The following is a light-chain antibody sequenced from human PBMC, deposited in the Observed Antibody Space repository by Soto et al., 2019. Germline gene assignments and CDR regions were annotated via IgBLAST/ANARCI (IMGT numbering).Light chain of an antibody. J-gene: IGLJ2*01. Sequence: QSVLTQPPSASGTPGQRVTISCSGSSSNIGSHYVYWYQQLPGTAPKLLIYRNSQRPSAIPDRFSASKADTSASLAFRGLRPEDAADYYCATWDDSLSVLFGGGTKLTVL. CDR2: RNS. CDR3: ATWDDSLSVL. V-gene: IGLV1-47*01. CDR1: SSNIGSHY.